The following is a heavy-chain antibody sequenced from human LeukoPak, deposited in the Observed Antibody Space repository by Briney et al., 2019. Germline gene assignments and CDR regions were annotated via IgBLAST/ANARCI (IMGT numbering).Heavy chain of an antibody. CDR3: AKGITMIVVVIDLDY. V-gene: IGHV3-23*01. CDR1: GFTFGSYA. J-gene: IGHJ4*02. D-gene: IGHD3-22*01. Sequence: GGSLRLSCAASGFTFGSYAMSWVRQAPGKGLEWVSAISGSGGSTYYADSVKGRFTISRDNSKNTLYLQMNSLRAEDTAVYYCAKGITMIVVVIDLDYWGQGTLVTVSS. CDR2: ISGSGGST.